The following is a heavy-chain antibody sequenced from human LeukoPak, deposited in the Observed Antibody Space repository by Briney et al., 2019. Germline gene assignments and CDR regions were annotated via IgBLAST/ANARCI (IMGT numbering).Heavy chain of an antibody. CDR3: ARPRIAAAGKGPFDY. CDR2: ISYDGSNK. J-gene: IGHJ4*02. CDR1: GFTFSSYA. D-gene: IGHD6-13*01. Sequence: PGRSLRLSCAASGFTFSSYAMHWVRQAPGKGLEWVAVISYDGSNKYYADSVKGRFTISRDNSKNTLYLQMNSLRAEDTAVYYCARPRIAAAGKGPFDYWGQGTLVTVSS. V-gene: IGHV3-30-3*01.